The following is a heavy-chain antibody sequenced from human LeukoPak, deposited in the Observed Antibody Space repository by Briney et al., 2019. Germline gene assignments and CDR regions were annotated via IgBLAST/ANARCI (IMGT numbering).Heavy chain of an antibody. CDR2: INDRGIAT. J-gene: IGHJ4*02. CDR1: GFTFSNYA. D-gene: IGHD3-9*01. CDR3: AKFDFDWLSSYYFDY. Sequence: GGSLRLSCAASGFTFSNYAMSWVRQAPGKGLEWVSTINDRGIATYYADSVKGRFTISRDNSKNTLYLQMNSLRAEDTAVYYCAKFDFDWLSSYYFDYWGQGTLVTVSS. V-gene: IGHV3-23*01.